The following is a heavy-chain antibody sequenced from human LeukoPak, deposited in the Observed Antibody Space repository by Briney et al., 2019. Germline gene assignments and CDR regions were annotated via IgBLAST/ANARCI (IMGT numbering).Heavy chain of an antibody. CDR1: GYTFTSYW. V-gene: IGHV5-51*01. Sequence: GESLKISCKGSGYTFTSYWIGWVRQMPGKGLEWMGIIHPGDSDTRYSPSFQGQVTISADKSISTSYLQWSSLKASDTAMYYCATVPHTEFHYWGQGTLVTVSS. D-gene: IGHD2-8*02. CDR2: IHPGDSDT. CDR3: ATVPHTEFHY. J-gene: IGHJ4*02.